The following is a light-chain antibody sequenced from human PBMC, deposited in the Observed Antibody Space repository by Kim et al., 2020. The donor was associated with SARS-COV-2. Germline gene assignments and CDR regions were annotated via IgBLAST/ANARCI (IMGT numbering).Light chain of an antibody. CDR2: GVT. J-gene: IGLJ3*02. V-gene: IGLV2-23*02. CDR1: NRDVGSHSL. Sequence: QSALTQPASVSGSPGQSITISCTGTNRDVGSHSLVSWYQQHPGKAPKVIVYGVTNRPSGVSNRFSGSKSGDTASLTISGLQTEDEAAYFCCSYSASGTLWVFGGGTKLTVL. CDR3: CSYSASGTLWV.